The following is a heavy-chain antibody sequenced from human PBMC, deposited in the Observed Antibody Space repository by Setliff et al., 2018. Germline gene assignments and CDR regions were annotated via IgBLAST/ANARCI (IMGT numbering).Heavy chain of an antibody. D-gene: IGHD5-12*01. CDR1: GGTFSTYS. CDR3: TRARDIAPTYYYMDV. CDR2: ISSTSTYI. Sequence: ASVKVSCKASGGTFSTYSFNWVRQAPGKGLEWVSAISSTSTYIYYADSVKGRFTISRDNSKNSLYLHMNSLRAEDTAVYYCTRARDIAPTYYYMDVWGKGTTVTVSS. V-gene: IGHV3-21*01. J-gene: IGHJ6*03.